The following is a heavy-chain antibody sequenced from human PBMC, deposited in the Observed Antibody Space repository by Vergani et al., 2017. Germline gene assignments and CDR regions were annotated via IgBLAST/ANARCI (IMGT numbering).Heavy chain of an antibody. V-gene: IGHV1-69*04. Sequence: QVQLVQSGAEVKKPGSSVKVSCKASGGTFSSYAISWVRQAPGQGLEWMGRIIPILGIANYGQKFQGRVTITADKATSTAYMELSSLRSEDTAVYCCARVIAAAGTGNNWFDPWDQRTLVTASS. CDR2: IIPILGIA. J-gene: IGHJ5*02. CDR3: ARVIAAAGTGNNWFDP. CDR1: GGTFSSYA. D-gene: IGHD6-13*01.